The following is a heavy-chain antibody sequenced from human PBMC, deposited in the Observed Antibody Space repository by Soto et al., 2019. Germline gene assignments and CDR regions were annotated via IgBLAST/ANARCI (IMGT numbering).Heavy chain of an antibody. Sequence: ASVKVSCKASGYTFTSYAMHWVRQAPGQRLEWMGWINAGNGNTKYSQKFQGRVTITRDTSASTAYMELSSLRSEDTAVYYCARDQDSSGWYAIRGFDYWGQGTLVTVSS. J-gene: IGHJ4*02. D-gene: IGHD6-19*01. CDR2: INAGNGNT. CDR1: GYTFTSYA. CDR3: ARDQDSSGWYAIRGFDY. V-gene: IGHV1-3*01.